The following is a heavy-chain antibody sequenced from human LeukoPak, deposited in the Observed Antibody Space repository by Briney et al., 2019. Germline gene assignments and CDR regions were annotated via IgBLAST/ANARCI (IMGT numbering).Heavy chain of an antibody. Sequence: GGSLRLSCAASGFTFDDYAMHWVRQAPGKGLEGVSGISWNSGSIGYADSVKGRSTISRDNAKNSLYLQMNSLRAEDTASYYCAKDGRTRYFDWLDYWGQGTLVTVSS. CDR2: ISWNSGSI. D-gene: IGHD3-9*01. V-gene: IGHV3-9*01. CDR3: AKDGRTRYFDWLDY. J-gene: IGHJ4*02. CDR1: GFTFDDYA.